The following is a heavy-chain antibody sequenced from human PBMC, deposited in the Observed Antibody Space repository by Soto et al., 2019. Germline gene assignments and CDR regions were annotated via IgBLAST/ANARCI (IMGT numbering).Heavy chain of an antibody. D-gene: IGHD1-26*01. Sequence: GASVKVSCKASGYTFTGYYMHWVRQAPGQGLEWMGWINPNSGGTNYAQKFQGRVTMTRDTSISTAYMELSRLRSDDTAVCYCARGGRVIVGARSSHGYWGQGTLVTVSS. J-gene: IGHJ4*02. CDR3: ARGGRVIVGARSSHGY. CDR1: GYTFTGYY. V-gene: IGHV1-2*02. CDR2: INPNSGGT.